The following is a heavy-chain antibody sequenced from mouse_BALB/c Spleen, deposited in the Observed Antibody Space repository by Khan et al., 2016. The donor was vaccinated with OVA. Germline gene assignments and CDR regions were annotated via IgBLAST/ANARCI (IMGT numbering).Heavy chain of an antibody. D-gene: IGHD3-2*02. J-gene: IGHJ3*01. CDR3: SRSGYCFGAY. Sequence: QVQLQQSGAELVRPGTSVKVSCKASGYAFTDYLIEWLKQRPGQGLEWIGVINPGSGGTHYNEEFMDRATLTADKSSSTAYMQLSSLTSDDSAVYFCSRSGYCFGAYWGPGTLVTGSA. CDR1: GYAFTDYL. CDR2: INPGSGGT. V-gene: IGHV1-54*01.